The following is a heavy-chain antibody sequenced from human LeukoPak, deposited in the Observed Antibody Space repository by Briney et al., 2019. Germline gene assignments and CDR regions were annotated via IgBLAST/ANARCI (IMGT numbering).Heavy chain of an antibody. CDR2: ISTNNGDT. J-gene: IGHJ5*02. V-gene: IGHV1-18*01. Sequence: ASVKVSCKASGYTFSIYGIIWVRQAPGQGLEWMGWISTNNGDTKYAQKLQGRVTLTTDTSTSTVYMDLRSLTSDDTAVYYCAREGSYYNWFDPWGQGTLVTVSS. CDR1: GYTFSIYG. D-gene: IGHD3-10*01. CDR3: AREGSYYNWFDP.